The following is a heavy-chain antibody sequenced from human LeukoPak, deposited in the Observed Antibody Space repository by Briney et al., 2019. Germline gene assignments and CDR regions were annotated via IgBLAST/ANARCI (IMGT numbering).Heavy chain of an antibody. D-gene: IGHD6-19*01. CDR2: ISAYNGKT. Sequence: ASVKVSCTPSEYTFTSYGIRWVRQSPGQGRGGMGWISAYNGKTNYAQKLQGRVTMTTDTSTSTAYMELRSLRYDDTAVYYCARGTVAGSHWVDYWGQGTLVTVSS. V-gene: IGHV1-18*01. CDR3: ARGTVAGSHWVDY. J-gene: IGHJ4*02. CDR1: EYTFTSYG.